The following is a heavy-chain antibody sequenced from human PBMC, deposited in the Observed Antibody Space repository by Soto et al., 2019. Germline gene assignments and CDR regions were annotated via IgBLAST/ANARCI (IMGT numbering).Heavy chain of an antibody. CDR3: ARDRPSIVVVPAAIVDYYGMDV. CDR1: GGTFSSYA. J-gene: IGHJ6*02. CDR2: IIPIFGTA. Sequence: QVQLVQSGAEVKKPGSSVKVSCKASGGTFSSYAISWVRQAPGQGLEWMGGIIPIFGTANYAQKFQGRVTITADESTSTAYMELSSLRPEDTAVYYCARDRPSIVVVPAAIVDYYGMDVWGQGTTVTVSS. D-gene: IGHD2-2*02. V-gene: IGHV1-69*01.